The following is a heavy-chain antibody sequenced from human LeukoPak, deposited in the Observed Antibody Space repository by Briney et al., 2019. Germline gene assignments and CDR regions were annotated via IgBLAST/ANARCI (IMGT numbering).Heavy chain of an antibody. CDR3: TRFTDSIGSHWVSSNRFFVN. D-gene: IGHD3-22*01. Sequence: PGGSLRLSCAASGFSFSTYWMHWVRQAPGKGLVWFSRINGDGSTTTYAESVKGRFTISRDNAENTLYLQMNSLRADDTAIYYGTRFTDSIGSHWVSSNRFFVNWGQGILVSVSS. J-gene: IGHJ4*02. V-gene: IGHV3-74*01. CDR1: GFSFSTYW. CDR2: INGDGSTT.